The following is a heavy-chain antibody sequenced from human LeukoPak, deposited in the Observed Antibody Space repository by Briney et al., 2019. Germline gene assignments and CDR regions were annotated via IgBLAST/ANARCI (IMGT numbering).Heavy chain of an antibody. CDR1: GFRFSSYA. J-gene: IGHJ3*02. V-gene: IGHV3-23*01. CDR3: AKPRELLRAFDI. CDR2: ISGSGVST. Sequence: GGSLRLSCAASGFRFSSYAMSWVRQAPGKGLEWVSAISGSGVSTYYADSVKGRLTVSRDNSKNTLYLQMNSLRAEDTAVYYCAKPRELLRAFDIWGQGTMVTVSS. D-gene: IGHD1-7*01.